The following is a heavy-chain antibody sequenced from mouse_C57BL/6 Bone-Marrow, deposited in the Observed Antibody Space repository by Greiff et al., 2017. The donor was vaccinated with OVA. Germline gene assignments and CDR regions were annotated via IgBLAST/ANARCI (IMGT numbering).Heavy chain of an antibody. CDR2: INYDGSST. Sequence: EVKVVESEGGLVQPGSSMKLSCTASGFTFSDYYMAWVRQVPEKGLEWVANINYDGSSTYYLDSLKSRFIISRDNAKNILYLQMSSLKSEDTATYYCARERYYGSSPLAMDYWGQGTSVTVSS. CDR3: ARERYYGSSPLAMDY. V-gene: IGHV5-16*01. CDR1: GFTFSDYY. D-gene: IGHD1-1*01. J-gene: IGHJ4*01.